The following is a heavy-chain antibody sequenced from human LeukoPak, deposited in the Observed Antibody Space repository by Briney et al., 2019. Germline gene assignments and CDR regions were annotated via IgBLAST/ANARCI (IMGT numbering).Heavy chain of an antibody. J-gene: IGHJ4*02. V-gene: IGHV3-72*01. Sequence: GGSLRLSCAASGFTFSDHYMDWVRQAPGKGLEWVGRTRNKANSYTTEYAASVKGRFTISRDDSQNSLYLQMNSLKTEDTAMYYCASIVGNCWGQGTLVTVSS. D-gene: IGHD2-15*01. CDR1: GFTFSDHY. CDR2: TRNKANSYTT. CDR3: ASIVGNC.